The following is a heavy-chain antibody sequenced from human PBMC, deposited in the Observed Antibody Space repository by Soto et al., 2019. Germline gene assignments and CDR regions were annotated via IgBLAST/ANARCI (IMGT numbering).Heavy chain of an antibody. Sequence: PSETLSRTCTVSFVSFSSGSFYWAWILQPPGKGLEWIGFGSYIGTTNYKPSLKSRVTTSVDTSRSQISLKVSSLTAADTAVYYCARGATVTQYDYWGQGTLVTVSS. CDR3: ARGATVTQYDY. J-gene: IGHJ4*02. CDR2: GSYIGTT. CDR1: FVSFSSGSFY. V-gene: IGHV4-61*01. D-gene: IGHD4-17*01.